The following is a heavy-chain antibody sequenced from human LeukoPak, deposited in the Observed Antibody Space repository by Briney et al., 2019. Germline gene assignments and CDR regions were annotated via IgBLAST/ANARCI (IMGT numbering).Heavy chain of an antibody. J-gene: IGHJ4*02. V-gene: IGHV3-74*01. CDR3: ATKQWLAPPPDS. Sequence: GGSLRLSCAASGFTFSKYWMLWVRQAPGKGLEGVARINTDGTGTTYADSVKGRFTVSRDNADNTMFLQMNSVRDEDTAVYYCATKQWLAPPPDSWGQGTPVTVSS. CDR1: GFTFSKYW. D-gene: IGHD6-19*01. CDR2: INTDGTGT.